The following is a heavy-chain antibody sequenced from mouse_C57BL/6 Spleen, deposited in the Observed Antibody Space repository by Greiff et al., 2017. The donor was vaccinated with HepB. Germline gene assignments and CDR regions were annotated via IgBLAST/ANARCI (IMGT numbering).Heavy chain of an antibody. CDR3: ARSGREADWYFDV. V-gene: IGHV1-18*01. Sequence: VQLKESGPELVKPGASVKIPCKASGYTFTDYNMDWVKQSHGKSLEWIGDINPNNGGTIYNQKFKGKATLTVDMSSSTAYMELRSLTSEDTAVYYCARSGREADWYFDVWGTGTTVTVSS. CDR1: GYTFTDYN. J-gene: IGHJ1*03. CDR2: INPNNGGT. D-gene: IGHD1-3*01.